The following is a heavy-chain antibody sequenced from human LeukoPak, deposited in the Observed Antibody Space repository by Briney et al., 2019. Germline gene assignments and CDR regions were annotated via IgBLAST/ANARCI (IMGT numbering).Heavy chain of an antibody. V-gene: IGHV3-48*04. J-gene: IGHJ6*02. CDR2: ISSTSSTI. Sequence: GGSLRLSCAASGFTFNTYSMNWVRQAPGKGLEWVSYISSTSSTIYYADSVKGRFTISRDNAKNSLYLQMSSLRADDTAVYFCARGYYYGLDVWGQGTTVTVSS. CDR3: ARGYYYGLDV. CDR1: GFTFNTYS.